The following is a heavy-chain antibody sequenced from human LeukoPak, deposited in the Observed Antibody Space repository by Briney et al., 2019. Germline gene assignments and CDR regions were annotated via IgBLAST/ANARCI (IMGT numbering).Heavy chain of an antibody. CDR2: IYSTGST. CDR1: GSSISNYY. D-gene: IGHD6-19*01. Sequence: SETLSLTCSVSGSSISNYYWSWIRQSPGKGLEWIGYIYSTGSTDYNPSLTSRVTISVETSKDQFSLRLSSVTAADTAVYFCARHEGLARPFDYWGQGTLVPVSS. V-gene: IGHV4-59*08. CDR3: ARHEGLARPFDY. J-gene: IGHJ4*02.